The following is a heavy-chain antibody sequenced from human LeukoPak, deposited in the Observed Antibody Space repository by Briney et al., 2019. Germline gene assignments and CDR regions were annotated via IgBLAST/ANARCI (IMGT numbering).Heavy chain of an antibody. J-gene: IGHJ5*02. V-gene: IGHV1-2*02. Sequence: ASVKVSCKASGYTFPGYYMHWVRQAPGQGLEWMGWINPNSGGTNYAQKFQGRVTMTRDTSISTAYMELSRLRSDDTAVYYCARDVAAAGINWFDPWGQGTLVTVSS. CDR3: ARDVAAAGINWFDP. D-gene: IGHD6-13*01. CDR2: INPNSGGT. CDR1: GYTFPGYY.